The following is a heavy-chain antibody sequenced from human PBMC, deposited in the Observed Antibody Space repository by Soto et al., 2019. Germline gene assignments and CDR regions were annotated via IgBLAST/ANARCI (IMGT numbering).Heavy chain of an antibody. CDR2: ISYDGTNK. D-gene: IGHD3-10*01. J-gene: IGHJ4*02. CDR3: ARVRPPYGSGNYPFDY. Sequence: PGGSLRLSCAASGFTFSSYAMHWVRQAPGKGLEWVAGISYDGTNKYYADSVKGRFTISRDNSENTLYLQMNSLRAEDTAVYYCARVRPPYGSGNYPFDYWGQGTLVTVPQ. V-gene: IGHV3-30-3*01. CDR1: GFTFSSYA.